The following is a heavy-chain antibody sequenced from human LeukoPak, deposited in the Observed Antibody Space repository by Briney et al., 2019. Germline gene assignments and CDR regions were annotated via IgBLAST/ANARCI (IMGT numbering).Heavy chain of an antibody. V-gene: IGHV1-69*01. CDR2: IIPIFGTA. CDR3: ARGEQYYYYYYMDV. D-gene: IGHD1/OR15-1a*01. Sequence: SVKVSCKASGGTFSSYAISWVRQAPGQGLEWMGGIIPIFGTANYAQKFQGRVTITADESTSTAYMGLSSLRSEDTAVYYCARGEQYYYYYYMDVWGKGTTVTVSS. CDR1: GGTFSSYA. J-gene: IGHJ6*03.